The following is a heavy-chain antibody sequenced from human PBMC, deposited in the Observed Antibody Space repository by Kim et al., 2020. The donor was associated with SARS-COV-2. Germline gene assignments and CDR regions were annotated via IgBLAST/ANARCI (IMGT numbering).Heavy chain of an antibody. CDR2: ISSSSSYT. Sequence: GGSLRLSCAASGFTFSDYYMSWIRQAPGKGLEWVSYISSSSSYTNYADSVKGRFTISRDNAKNSLYLQMNSLRAEDTAVYYCARGVLTGTDPGWGQGTLVTVSS. D-gene: IGHD1-7*01. J-gene: IGHJ4*02. CDR3: ARGVLTGTDPG. V-gene: IGHV3-11*05. CDR1: GFTFSDYY.